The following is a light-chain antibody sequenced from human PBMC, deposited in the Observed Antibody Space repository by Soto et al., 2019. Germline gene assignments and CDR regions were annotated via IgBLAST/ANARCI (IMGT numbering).Light chain of an antibody. J-gene: IGLJ2*01. CDR2: TNN. V-gene: IGLV1-44*01. Sequence: QSVLTQPPSASGTPGQRGTISCSGSSSDVGSNPVNWFQQLPGTAPKLLIYTNNQRPSGVPDRFSGSKSGTSASLAISGLQSEDEADYYCAAWDDNLNGVLFGGGTKVTVL. CDR1: SSDVGSNP. CDR3: AAWDDNLNGVL.